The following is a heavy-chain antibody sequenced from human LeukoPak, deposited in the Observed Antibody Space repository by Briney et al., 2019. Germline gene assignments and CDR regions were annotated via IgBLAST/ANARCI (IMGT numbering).Heavy chain of an antibody. J-gene: IGHJ6*03. CDR3: ARSVEGYCSGGSCYYYSYYMDV. CDR2: IYYSGST. D-gene: IGHD2-15*01. CDR1: GGSISSYY. V-gene: IGHV4-59*01. Sequence: PSETLSLTCTVSGGSISSYYWSWIRQPPGKGLEWIGYIYYSGSTNYNPSLKSRVTISVDTSKNQFSLKLSSVTAAATAVYYCARSVEGYCSGGSCYYYSYYMDVWGKGTTVTVSS.